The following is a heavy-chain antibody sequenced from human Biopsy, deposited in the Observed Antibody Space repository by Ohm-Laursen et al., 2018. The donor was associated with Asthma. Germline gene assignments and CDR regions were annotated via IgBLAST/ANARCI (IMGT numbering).Heavy chain of an antibody. V-gene: IGHV3-30*03. J-gene: IGHJ4*02. D-gene: IGHD6-19*01. Sequence: SLRLSCSASGFTFSSYGMHWVRQAPGKGLEWVACISYDGSNKYYAGSVKGRSTISRDNSKNTLYLQMNSLRAEDTAVYYCSREEPTSGWYQGSILRWGQGTLVTVSS. CDR2: ISYDGSNK. CDR3: SREEPTSGWYQGSILR. CDR1: GFTFSSYG.